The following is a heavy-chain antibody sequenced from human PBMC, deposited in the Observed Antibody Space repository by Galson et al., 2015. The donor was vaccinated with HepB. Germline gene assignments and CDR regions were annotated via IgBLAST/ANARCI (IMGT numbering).Heavy chain of an antibody. CDR3: AKGSYYDFWSGNYYYYYMDV. CDR2: ISGSGGST. J-gene: IGHJ6*03. D-gene: IGHD3-3*01. CDR1: GFTFSSYA. Sequence: SLRLSCAASGFTFSSYAMSWVRQAPGKGLEWVSAISGSGGSTYYADSVKGRFTISRDNSKNTLYLQMNGLRAEDTAVYYCAKGSYYDFWSGNYYYYYMDVWGKGTTVTVSS. V-gene: IGHV3-23*01.